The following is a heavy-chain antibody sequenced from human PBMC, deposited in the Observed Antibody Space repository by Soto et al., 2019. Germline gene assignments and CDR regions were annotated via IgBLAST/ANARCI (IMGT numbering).Heavy chain of an antibody. CDR1: GFSFSTHY. J-gene: IGHJ4*02. V-gene: IGHV3-48*01. D-gene: IGHD3-16*01. Sequence: EEQLVESGGGLVQPGGSLRLSCAASGFSFSTHYMNWVRQTPGKGLEWVSSINRDSTVIKYADSVKGRFTISRDNARNSLSLQRKRLRAEDTAVYYCLNGDYYVGPGTLVTVSS. CDR3: LNGDYY. CDR2: INRDSTVI.